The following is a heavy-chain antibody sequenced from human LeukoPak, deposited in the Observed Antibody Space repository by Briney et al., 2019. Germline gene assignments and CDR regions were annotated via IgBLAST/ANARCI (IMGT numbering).Heavy chain of an antibody. J-gene: IGHJ4*02. V-gene: IGHV1-46*01. CDR2: INPSGGST. D-gene: IGHD6-19*01. Sequence: ASVKVSCKASGYTFTSYYMHWVRQAPGQGLEWMGIINPSGGSTSYAQKFQGRVTMTRDTSTRTVYMEVSSLRSEDTAVYYCARATSSAALNAWGQGSLVTVSS. CDR3: ARATSSAALNA. CDR1: GYTFTSYY.